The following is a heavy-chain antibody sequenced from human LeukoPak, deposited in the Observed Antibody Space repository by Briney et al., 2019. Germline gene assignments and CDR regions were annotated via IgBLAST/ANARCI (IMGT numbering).Heavy chain of an antibody. CDR3: AKRASGWYGLDSD. CDR1: GFTFGDYY. CDR2: ISGDSDTI. D-gene: IGHD6-19*01. V-gene: IGHV3-11*01. Sequence: NPGGSLRLSCAASGFTFGDYYMSWIRQAPGKGLECFSYISGDSDTIYYADSVKGRFTISRDNAKKSLYLQMNSLRAEDTAVYYCAKRASGWYGLDSDWGQGTLVTVSS. J-gene: IGHJ4*02.